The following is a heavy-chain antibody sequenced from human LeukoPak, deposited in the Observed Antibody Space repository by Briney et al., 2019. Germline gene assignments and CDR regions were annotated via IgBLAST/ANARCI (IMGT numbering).Heavy chain of an antibody. D-gene: IGHD2-2*02. J-gene: IGHJ6*02. CDR1: GGSISSYY. V-gene: IGHV4-59*01. CDR3: ARDRSIRPSDIVVVPAAIRSHNYYYGMDV. Sequence: SETLSLTCTVSGGSISSYYWSWIRQPPGKGLEWIGYIYYSGSTNYNPSLKSRVTISVDTSKNQFSLKLSSVTAADTAVYYCARDRSIRPSDIVVVPAAIRSHNYYYGMDVWGQGTTVTVSS. CDR2: IYYSGST.